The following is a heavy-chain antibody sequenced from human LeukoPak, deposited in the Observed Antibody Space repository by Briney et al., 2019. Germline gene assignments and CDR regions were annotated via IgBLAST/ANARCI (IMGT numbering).Heavy chain of an antibody. CDR3: ARENYYDFWSGPYDY. CDR2: IYYSGST. D-gene: IGHD3-3*01. J-gene: IGHJ4*02. Sequence: LRLSCAASGFTFSSYAMSWIRQPPGKGLEWIGYIYYSGSTYYNPSLKSRVTISVDTSKNQFSLKLSSVTAADTAVYYCARENYYDFWSGPYDYWGQGTLVTVSS. CDR1: GFTFSSYA. V-gene: IGHV4-30-4*08.